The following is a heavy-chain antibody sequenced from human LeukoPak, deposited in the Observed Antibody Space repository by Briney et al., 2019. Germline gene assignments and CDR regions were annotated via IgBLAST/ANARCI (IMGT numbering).Heavy chain of an antibody. J-gene: IGHJ5*02. CDR2: INHSGST. D-gene: IGHD3-10*01. CDR1: GGSFSGYY. V-gene: IGHV4-34*01. CDR3: ARGSTMVRGVIMRRRWFDP. Sequence: SETLSLTCAVYGGSFSGYYWSWIRQPPGKGLEWIGEINHSGSTNYNPSLKSRVTISVDTSKNQFSLKLSSVTAADTAVYYCARGSTMVRGVIMRRRWFDPWGQGTLVTVS.